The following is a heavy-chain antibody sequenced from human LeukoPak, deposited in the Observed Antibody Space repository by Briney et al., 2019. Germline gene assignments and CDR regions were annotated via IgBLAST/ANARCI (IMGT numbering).Heavy chain of an antibody. D-gene: IGHD1-1*01. CDR3: ARHQLTERWPNPPDYYYGMDV. V-gene: IGHV4-39*01. CDR2: IYYSGTT. J-gene: IGHJ6*02. CDR1: GGSISSSSHY. Sequence: SETLSLTCTLSGGSISSSSHYWVWIRQPPGKGLEWIGIIYYSGTTYYNPSLKSRVTISVDTSKNQFSLRLSSVTAADTAVYFCARHQLTERWPNPPDYYYGMDVWGQGTTVTVSS.